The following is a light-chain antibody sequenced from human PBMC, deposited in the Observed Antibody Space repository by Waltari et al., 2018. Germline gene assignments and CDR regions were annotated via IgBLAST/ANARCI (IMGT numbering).Light chain of an antibody. CDR2: GAS. V-gene: IGKV3-20*01. CDR3: QQYGSLPIT. Sequence: EIVLTQSPDTLSLSPGERATLSCRASQSVSSYLSWFQQKPGQAPSLLIYGASSRATRIPDRFSGSGSGTDFTLTITRLEPEDFAVYYCQQYGSLPITFGQGTRLEIK. CDR1: QSVSSY. J-gene: IGKJ5*01.